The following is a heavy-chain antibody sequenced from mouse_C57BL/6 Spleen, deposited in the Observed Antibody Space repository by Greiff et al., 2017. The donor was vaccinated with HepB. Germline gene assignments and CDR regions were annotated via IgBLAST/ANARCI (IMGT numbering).Heavy chain of an antibody. CDR3: ARSIYYNYDRFAY. CDR2: IFPGSGST. Sequence: QVHVKQSGPELVKPGASVKISCKASGYTFTDYYINWVKQRPGQGLEWIGWIFPGSGSTYYNEKFKGKATLTVDKSSSTAYMLLSSLTSEDSAVYFCARSIYYNYDRFAYWGQGTLVTVSA. CDR1: GYTFTDYY. V-gene: IGHV1-75*01. J-gene: IGHJ3*01. D-gene: IGHD2-4*01.